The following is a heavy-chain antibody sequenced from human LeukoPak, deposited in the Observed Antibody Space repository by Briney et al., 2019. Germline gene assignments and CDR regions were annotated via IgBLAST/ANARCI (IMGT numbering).Heavy chain of an antibody. Sequence: PSETLSLTCAVYGGSFSGYYWSWIRQPPGMGLEWIGEINHSGSTNYNPSLKSRVTISVDTSKNQFSLKLSSVTAADTAVYYCARRARFLEWFMGHYYMDVWGKGTTVTVSS. CDR3: ARRARFLEWFMGHYYMDV. D-gene: IGHD3-3*01. CDR1: GGSFSGYY. CDR2: INHSGST. J-gene: IGHJ6*03. V-gene: IGHV4-34*01.